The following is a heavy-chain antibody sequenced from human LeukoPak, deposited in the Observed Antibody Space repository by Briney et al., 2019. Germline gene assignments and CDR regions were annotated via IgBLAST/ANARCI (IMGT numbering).Heavy chain of an antibody. CDR2: IYYSGST. V-gene: IGHV4-39*01. J-gene: IGHJ4*02. Sequence: SETLSLTCTVSGGFISSSSYYWGWIRQPPGKGLEWIGSIYYSGSTYYNPSLKSRVTISVDTSKNQFSLKLSSVTAADTAVYYCANAYGDYRYYFDYWGQGTLVTVSS. CDR3: ANAYGDYRYYFDY. D-gene: IGHD4-17*01. CDR1: GGFISSSSYY.